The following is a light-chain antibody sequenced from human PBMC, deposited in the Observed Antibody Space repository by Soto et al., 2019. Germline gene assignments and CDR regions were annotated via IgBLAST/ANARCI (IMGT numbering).Light chain of an antibody. J-gene: IGKJ5*01. V-gene: IGKV1-39*01. CDR1: QSISSY. Sequence: IQMTQSPASLSASVGGRLTITCRASQSISSYLNWYQQRPGKAPKFLIYAASSLQSGVPSRFSGSGSGTDFTLTINSLQPEDFATYYCQKAASFPITCGKGQRRAIK. CDR3: QKAASFPIT. CDR2: AAS.